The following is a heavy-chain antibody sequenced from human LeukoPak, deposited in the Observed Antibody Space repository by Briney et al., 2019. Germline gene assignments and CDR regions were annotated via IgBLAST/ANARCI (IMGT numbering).Heavy chain of an antibody. Sequence: GGSLRLPCAASGFTFSSYSMNWVRQAPGKGLEWVSYISSSSSTIYYADSVKGRFTISRDNAKNSLYLQMNSLRDEDTAVYYCARVALLWFGEGQYYFDYWGQGTLVTVSS. D-gene: IGHD3-10*01. J-gene: IGHJ4*02. CDR1: GFTFSSYS. CDR3: ARVALLWFGEGQYYFDY. V-gene: IGHV3-48*02. CDR2: ISSSSSTI.